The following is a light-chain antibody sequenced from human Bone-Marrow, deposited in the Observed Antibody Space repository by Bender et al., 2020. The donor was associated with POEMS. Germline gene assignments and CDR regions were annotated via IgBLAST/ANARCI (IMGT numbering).Light chain of an antibody. Sequence: QSALPQPASVSGSPGQSITISCAGITSDPATYNFVSWYQQHPGEVPKLIIYEVHKRPSGVSNRFSGSQSGNTASLTISGLQAEDEADDFCSSYARSKLVFGGGTKRTVL. V-gene: IGLV2-23*02. CDR3: SSYARSKLV. CDR2: EVH. CDR1: TSDPATYNF. J-gene: IGLJ3*02.